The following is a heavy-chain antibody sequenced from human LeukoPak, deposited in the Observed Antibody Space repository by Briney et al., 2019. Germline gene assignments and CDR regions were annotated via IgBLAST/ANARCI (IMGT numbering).Heavy chain of an antibody. CDR2: IWYDGSNK. CDR3: ARVVSGGYSSIDY. Sequence: GGSLRLSCAASGFTFRSYGMHWVGQAPGKGLEWVAVIWYDGSNKYYADSVKGRFTISRDNSKNTLYLQMNSLRAEDTAVYYCARVVSGGYSSIDYWGQGTLVTVSS. V-gene: IGHV3-33*01. J-gene: IGHJ4*02. CDR1: GFTFRSYG. D-gene: IGHD5-18*01.